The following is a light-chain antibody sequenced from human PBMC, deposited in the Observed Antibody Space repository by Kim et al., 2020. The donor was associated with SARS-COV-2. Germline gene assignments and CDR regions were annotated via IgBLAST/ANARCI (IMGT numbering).Light chain of an antibody. CDR2: AAS. CDR1: QSISSY. Sequence: DIQMTQSPSSLSASVGDRVTITCRASQSISSYLNWYQQKPGKAPKLLIYAASSLQSGVPSRFSGSGSGTDFTLTISSLQPEDFATYYCQQSYSTPQDTFGGGTKVDIK. V-gene: IGKV1-39*01. CDR3: QQSYSTPQDT. J-gene: IGKJ4*01.